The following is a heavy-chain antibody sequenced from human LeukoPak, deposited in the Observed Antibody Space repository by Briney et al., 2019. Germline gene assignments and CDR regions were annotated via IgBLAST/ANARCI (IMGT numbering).Heavy chain of an antibody. CDR2: ISSSGNTI. D-gene: IGHD4-23*01. Sequence: GGSLRLSCAASGFTFSTYSMNWVRQAPGKGLEWVSYISSSGNTIYYADSVKGRFTISRDNAKNSLYLQVNSLRDEDTAVYYCAREGPVVRGSEVDYWGQGTLVTVSS. CDR1: GFTFSTYS. V-gene: IGHV3-48*02. CDR3: AREGPVVRGSEVDY. J-gene: IGHJ4*02.